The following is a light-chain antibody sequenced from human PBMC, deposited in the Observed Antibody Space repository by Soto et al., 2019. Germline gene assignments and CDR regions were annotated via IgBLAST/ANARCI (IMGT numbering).Light chain of an antibody. CDR3: QQYGSSPPYT. CDR2: GSS. Sequence: EVVLTQSPGTLSLSPGERATLSCRASQSVSNNYFAWYQQKPGQAPGLLIFGSSDRATGIPDRFSGSGSGTDLTLTISRLEPEDFAVSYCQQYGSSPPYTFGQGTKLEIK. V-gene: IGKV3-20*01. CDR1: QSVSNNY. J-gene: IGKJ2*01.